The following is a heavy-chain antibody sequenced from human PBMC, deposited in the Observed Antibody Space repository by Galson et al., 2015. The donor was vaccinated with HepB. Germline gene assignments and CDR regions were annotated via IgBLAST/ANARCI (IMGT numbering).Heavy chain of an antibody. CDR2: IGGGGGDT. D-gene: IGHD5-12*01. V-gene: IGHV3-23*01. Sequence: SLRLSCAASGVTLSSSYMSWVRQAPGKGLEWVSSIGGGGGDTFYADSVKGRFTISRDNSKNTLYLQMSSLRVEDTAVYYCVKDVRGSDRPHDYWGQGTAVTVSS. J-gene: IGHJ4*02. CDR1: GVTLSSSY. CDR3: VKDVRGSDRPHDY.